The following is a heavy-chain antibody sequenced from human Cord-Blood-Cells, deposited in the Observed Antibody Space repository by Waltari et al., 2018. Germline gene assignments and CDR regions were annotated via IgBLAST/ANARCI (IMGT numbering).Heavy chain of an antibody. CDR1: GGSFSSYA. CDR3: ARVSDYYGSGSYNYYYYGMDV. Sequence: QVQLVQSGAEVKKPGSSVKVSCKASGGSFSSYAISWVRKAAGQGLGWMGGIIPIFGTANYAQKFQGRVTITADKSTSTAYMELSSLRSEDTAVYYCARVSDYYGSGSYNYYYYGMDVWGQGTTVTVSS. V-gene: IGHV1-69*06. D-gene: IGHD3-10*01. CDR2: IIPIFGTA. J-gene: IGHJ6*02.